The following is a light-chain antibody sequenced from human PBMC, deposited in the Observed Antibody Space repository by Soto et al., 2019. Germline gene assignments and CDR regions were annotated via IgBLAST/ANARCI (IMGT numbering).Light chain of an antibody. CDR2: GAS. CDR1: QDISTS. V-gene: IGKV1-33*01. J-gene: IGKJ3*01. CDR3: QHYHNLPPFT. Sequence: DIQMTQSPSSLSASVGARVSITCQASQDISTSLGWFQQKPGRAPKLLIYGASYLETGVPSRFRGSGSGTDFTLTISSLQPEDTATYYCQHYHNLPPFTFGPGTRVDVK.